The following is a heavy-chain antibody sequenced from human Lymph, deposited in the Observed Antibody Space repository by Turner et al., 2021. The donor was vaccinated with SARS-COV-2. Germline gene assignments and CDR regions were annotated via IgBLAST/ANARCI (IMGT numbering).Heavy chain of an antibody. V-gene: IGHV3-30*18. D-gene: IGHD3-3*01. Sequence: QVQPLESGGGVVKPACSLRLSCAASGFTFSSSGMHWVRQAPGKGLEWVAVISDDESNKYYADSVKGRVTISRDNSKNTLYLQMNSLRAEDTAVYYCAKVRSIFGVVIGGMDVWGQGTTVTVSS. CDR3: AKVRSIFGVVIGGMDV. CDR1: GFTFSSSG. CDR2: ISDDESNK. J-gene: IGHJ6*02.